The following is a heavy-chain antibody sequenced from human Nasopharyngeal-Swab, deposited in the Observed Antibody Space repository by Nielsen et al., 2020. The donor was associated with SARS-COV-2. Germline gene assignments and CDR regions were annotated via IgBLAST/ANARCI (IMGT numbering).Heavy chain of an antibody. CDR3: ARGSLYSGRYYPDP. Sequence: WVRQAPGQRLEWMGWINLGNGDTRYSQNFQGRVTITRDTSATTLYMGLSSLRSEDTAVYYCARGSLYSGRYYPDPWGQGTLVTVSS. V-gene: IGHV1-3*01. CDR2: INLGNGDT. J-gene: IGHJ5*02. D-gene: IGHD5-12*01.